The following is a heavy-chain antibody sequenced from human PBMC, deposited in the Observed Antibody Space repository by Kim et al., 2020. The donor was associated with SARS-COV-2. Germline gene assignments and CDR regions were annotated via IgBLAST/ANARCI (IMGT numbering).Heavy chain of an antibody. Sequence: GGSLRLSCAASGFTLSNYEINWVRQAPGEGLDWVSYISTSSSTINYADSVKGRFTISRDNAKKSLYLQMDSLRVEDTAMYYCARDWGEGSRGELYDPWG. J-gene: IGHJ5*02. V-gene: IGHV3-48*03. CDR3: ARDWGEGSRGELYDP. CDR2: ISTSSSTI. CDR1: GFTLSNYE. D-gene: IGHD3-16*01.